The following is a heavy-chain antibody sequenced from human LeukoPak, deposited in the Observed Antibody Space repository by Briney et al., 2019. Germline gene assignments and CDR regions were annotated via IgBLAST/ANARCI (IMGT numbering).Heavy chain of an antibody. CDR1: GGTFSSYA. CDR2: IIPIFGTA. V-gene: IGHV1-69*13. J-gene: IGHJ4*02. Sequence: WASVKVSCKASGGTFSSYAISWVRQAPGQGLEWMGGIIPIFGTANYAQKFQGRVTITADESTSTVYMELSSLRSEDTAVYYCAQGGIAARLLLLYWGQGTLVTVSS. CDR3: AQGGIAARLLLLY. D-gene: IGHD6-6*01.